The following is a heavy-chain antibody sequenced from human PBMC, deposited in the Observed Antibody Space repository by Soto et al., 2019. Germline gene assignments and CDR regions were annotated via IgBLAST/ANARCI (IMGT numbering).Heavy chain of an antibody. Sequence: SETLSLSCAVYGGSFSGYYWSWIRQPPGKGLEWIGEINHSGSTNYNPSLKSRVTISVDTSKNQFSLKLSSVTAADTAVYYCARARHYYDSSGPLGAFDIWGQGTMVTVSS. CDR2: INHSGST. J-gene: IGHJ3*02. CDR1: GGSFSGYY. D-gene: IGHD3-22*01. V-gene: IGHV4-34*01. CDR3: ARARHYYDSSGPLGAFDI.